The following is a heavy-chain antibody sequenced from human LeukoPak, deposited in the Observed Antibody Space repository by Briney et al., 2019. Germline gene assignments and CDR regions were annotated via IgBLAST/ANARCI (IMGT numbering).Heavy chain of an antibody. V-gene: IGHV3-9*01. CDR1: GFTFDDYA. CDR3: AKDMRVTMVRGVTFDY. J-gene: IGHJ4*02. Sequence: GRSLRLSCGASGFTFDDYAMHWVRQAPGKGLEWASGISWNSGSIGYADSVKGRFTISRDNAKNSLYLQMNSLRAEDTALYYCAKDMRVTMVRGVTFDYWGQGTLVTVSS. CDR2: ISWNSGSI. D-gene: IGHD3-10*01.